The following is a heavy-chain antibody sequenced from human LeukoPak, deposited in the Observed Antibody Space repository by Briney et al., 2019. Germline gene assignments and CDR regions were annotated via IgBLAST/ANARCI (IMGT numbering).Heavy chain of an antibody. V-gene: IGHV4-59*12. CDR3: ARGLEQLVVNWFDP. Sequence: SETLSLTCTVSGGSISSYYWSWIRQPPGKGLEWIGYIYYSGSTNYNPSLKSRVTISVDTSKNQFSLKLSSVTAADTAVYYCARGLEQLVVNWFDPWGQGTLVTVSS. CDR1: GGSISSYY. J-gene: IGHJ5*02. D-gene: IGHD6-13*01. CDR2: IYYSGST.